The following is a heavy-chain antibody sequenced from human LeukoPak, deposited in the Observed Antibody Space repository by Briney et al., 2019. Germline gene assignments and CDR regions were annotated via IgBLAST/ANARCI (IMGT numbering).Heavy chain of an antibody. CDR1: GFTFSSYG. J-gene: IGHJ3*02. CDR3: AKDRVYCSSTSCDDAFDI. D-gene: IGHD2-2*01. CDR2: IRYDGSNK. Sequence: QPGGSLRLSCAASGFTFSSYGMHWVRQAPGKGLEWVAFIRYDGSNKYYADSVKGRFTISRDNSKNTLYLQMNSLRAEDTAVYYCAKDRVYCSSTSCDDAFDIWGQGTMVTVSS. V-gene: IGHV3-30*02.